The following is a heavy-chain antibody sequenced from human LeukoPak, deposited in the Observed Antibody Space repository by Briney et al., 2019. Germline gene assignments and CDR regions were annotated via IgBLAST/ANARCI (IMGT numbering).Heavy chain of an antibody. D-gene: IGHD3-22*01. CDR3: AKGVASAYRDFDY. Sequence: PGGSLRLSCAASGFTFSIFAMTWVRQAPGKGLEWVSAISGSGGSTYYADSVKGRFTISRANSKNTLYLQMNSLRAEDTAVYYCAKGVASAYRDFDYWGQGTLVTVSS. CDR1: GFTFSIFA. J-gene: IGHJ4*02. CDR2: ISGSGGST. V-gene: IGHV3-23*01.